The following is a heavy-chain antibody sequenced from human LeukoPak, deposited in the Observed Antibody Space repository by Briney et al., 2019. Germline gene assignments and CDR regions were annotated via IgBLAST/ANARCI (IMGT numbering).Heavy chain of an antibody. Sequence: ASVKVSCKASGYTFTIYSISCQRQAPGQGLEWMGWISAYNGNTKYAEKLQGRVTMTTDTSTSTAYMELRSLRSDDTAVYYRAGVISSYSDIWGQGTMVTVSS. CDR3: AGVISSYSDI. CDR2: ISAYNGNT. V-gene: IGHV1-18*01. D-gene: IGHD6-13*01. J-gene: IGHJ3*02. CDR1: GYTFTIYS.